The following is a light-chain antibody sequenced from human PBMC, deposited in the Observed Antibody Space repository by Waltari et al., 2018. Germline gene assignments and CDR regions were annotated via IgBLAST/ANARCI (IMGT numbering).Light chain of an antibody. V-gene: IGKV3-11*01. J-gene: IGKJ1*01. CDR2: DAS. CDR3: QQRGNWPPT. CDR1: QSVSSY. Sequence: EIVLTQSPAPLSLSPGEKATLPSRASQSVSSYLAWYQQKPGQAPRLLIYDASNRATAIPARFSGSGSGIDFTLTISSLEPEDFAVYYCQQRGNWPPTFGQGTKVEIK.